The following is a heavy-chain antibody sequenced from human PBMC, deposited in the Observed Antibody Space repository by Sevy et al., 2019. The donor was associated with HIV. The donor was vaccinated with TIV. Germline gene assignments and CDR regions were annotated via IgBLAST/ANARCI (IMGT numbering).Heavy chain of an antibody. CDR3: ATARIVVVTASHFFDY. CDR2: FDPEDGET. CDR1: GYTLTELS. D-gene: IGHD2-21*02. V-gene: IGHV1-24*01. Sequence: ASVKASCKVSGYTLTELSMHWVRQAPGKGLEWMGGFDPEDGETIYAQKFQGRVTMTEDTSTDTAYMELSSLRSEDTAVYYCATARIVVVTASHFFDYWGQGTLVTVSS. J-gene: IGHJ4*02.